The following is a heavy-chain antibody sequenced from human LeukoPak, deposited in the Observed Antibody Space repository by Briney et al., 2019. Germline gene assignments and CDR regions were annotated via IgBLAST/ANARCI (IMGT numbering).Heavy chain of an antibody. D-gene: IGHD2-21*01. CDR1: GFTVSSNY. CDR2: IYSGGST. V-gene: IGHV3-66*02. CDR3: ARRAYCRGDCYSGYFDY. Sequence: PGGSLRLSCAASGFTVSSNYMSWVRQAPGKGLEWVSVIYSGGSTYYADSVKGRFTISRDNSKNTLYLQMNSLRAEDTAVYYCARRAYCRGDCYSGYFDYWGQGALVTVSS. J-gene: IGHJ4*02.